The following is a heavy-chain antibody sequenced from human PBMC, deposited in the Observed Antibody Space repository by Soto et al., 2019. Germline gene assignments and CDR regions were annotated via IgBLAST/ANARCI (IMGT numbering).Heavy chain of an antibody. V-gene: IGHV1-69*05. CDR2: IIPMSGTT. Sequence: QVHLVQSGAEVKKPGSSVKVSCKASGGAFTSYSFHWVRQAPGQGLEWMGGIIPMSGTTNYALKFQGRVTXTXXXXTNXXYIELSSLRSEDTAIYYCARDNTGLDYWGQGTLVTVSS. CDR1: GGAFTSYS. D-gene: IGHD1-1*01. J-gene: IGHJ4*02. CDR3: ARDNTGLDY.